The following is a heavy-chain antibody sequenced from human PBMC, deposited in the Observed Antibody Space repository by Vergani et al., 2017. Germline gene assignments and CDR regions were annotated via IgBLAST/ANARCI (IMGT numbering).Heavy chain of an antibody. CDR1: GYRVTNYW. J-gene: IGHJ4*02. Sequence: EVQRVQSGAEVKKPGESLKIACQMSGYRVTNYWIGWVRQMPGKGLEWMGIIHPADSDTRYSPSFQGQVTISVVKSISTAYLQRSSLRASDSAMYYCARLYGRDSSGSKYFDYWGQGTLVTVSS. D-gene: IGHD3-22*01. CDR3: ARLYGRDSSGSKYFDY. CDR2: IHPADSDT. V-gene: IGHV5-51*01.